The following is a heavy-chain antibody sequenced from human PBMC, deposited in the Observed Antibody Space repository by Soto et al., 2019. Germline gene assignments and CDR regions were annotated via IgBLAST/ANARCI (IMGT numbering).Heavy chain of an antibody. CDR1: WFTVGSTY. CDR3: ARGGSSGYITPPISNWFDP. V-gene: IGHV3-53*01. J-gene: IGHJ5*02. D-gene: IGHD3-22*01. CDR2: IYSGGFT. Sequence: GSLRLSCAASWFTVGSTYMSWVRQAPGKGLEWVSVIYSGGFTNYADSVKGRFTISRDTYKNTLYLQMNSLRAEDTAVYYCARGGSSGYITPPISNWFDPWGQGTLVTVYS.